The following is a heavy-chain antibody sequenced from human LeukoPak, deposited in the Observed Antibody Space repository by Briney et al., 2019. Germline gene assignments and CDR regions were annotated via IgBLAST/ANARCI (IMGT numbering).Heavy chain of an antibody. V-gene: IGHV3-20*04. CDR2: INWNGGST. CDR1: GFTFDDYG. Sequence: GGSLRLSCAASGFTFDDYGMTWVRQAPGKGLEWVSGINWNGGSTGYADSVKGRFTISRDNSKNTLYLQMNSLRAEDTAVYYCAKGGVSVWSGSYYWGQGILVTVSS. D-gene: IGHD1-26*01. CDR3: AKGGVSVWSGSYY. J-gene: IGHJ4*02.